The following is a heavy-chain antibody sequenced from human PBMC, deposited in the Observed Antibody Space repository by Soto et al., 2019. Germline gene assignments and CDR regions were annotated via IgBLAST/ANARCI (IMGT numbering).Heavy chain of an antibody. Sequence: EVQLVESGGGLVQPGESLRLSCAASGFTFSSYWMTWVRQAPGKGLEWVANIKQDGSEKYYVDSVRGRFTMSRDNVKSSLSRQMNSLRAEDTAVYYCARVVGATQMDFDYGGQGPLDTVSS. CDR2: IKQDGSEK. D-gene: IGHD1-26*01. CDR1: GFTFSSYW. J-gene: IGHJ4*02. CDR3: ARVVGATQMDFDY. V-gene: IGHV3-7*01.